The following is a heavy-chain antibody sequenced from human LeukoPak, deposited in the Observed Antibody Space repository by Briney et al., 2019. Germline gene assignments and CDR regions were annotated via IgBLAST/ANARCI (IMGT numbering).Heavy chain of an antibody. Sequence: SETLSLTCTVSGGSISSYYWSWIQQPPGKGLEWIGYIYYSGSTNYNPSLKSRVTISVDTSKNQFYLKLSSVTAADTAVYYCARDRFSRTYDRPLDAFDIWGQGTMVTVSS. CDR3: ARDRFSRTYDRPLDAFDI. J-gene: IGHJ3*02. V-gene: IGHV4-59*01. CDR1: GGSISSYY. CDR2: IYYSGST. D-gene: IGHD3-22*01.